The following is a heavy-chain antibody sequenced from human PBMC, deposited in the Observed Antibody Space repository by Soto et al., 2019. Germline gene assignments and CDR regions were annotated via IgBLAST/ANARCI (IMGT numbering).Heavy chain of an antibody. Sequence: SETLSVSCSVSGGSVSSGSDCWSWIRQPPGKGLEWIGYIYYSGSTNYNPSLKSRVTISVDTSKNQFSLKLSSVTAADTAVYYCARGGYCISTSCPTYYYYGMDVWGQGTTVTVSS. J-gene: IGHJ6*02. CDR1: GGSVSSGSDC. D-gene: IGHD2-2*01. V-gene: IGHV4-61*01. CDR3: ARGGYCISTSCPTYYYYGMDV. CDR2: IYYSGST.